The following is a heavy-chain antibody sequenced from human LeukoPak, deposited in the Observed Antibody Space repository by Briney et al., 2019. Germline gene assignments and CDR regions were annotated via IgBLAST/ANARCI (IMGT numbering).Heavy chain of an antibody. CDR2: IKQDGSEK. CDR1: GFTFSNYW. V-gene: IGHV3-7*03. CDR3: AKGRPEAYYYDSSGYPFDY. Sequence: PGGSLRLSCAASGFTFSNYWMSWVRQAPGKGLEWVANIKQDGSEKYYVDSVKGRFTISRDNAKNSLYLQMNSLRAEDTAVYYCAKGRPEAYYYDSSGYPFDYWGQGTLVTVSS. J-gene: IGHJ4*02. D-gene: IGHD3-22*01.